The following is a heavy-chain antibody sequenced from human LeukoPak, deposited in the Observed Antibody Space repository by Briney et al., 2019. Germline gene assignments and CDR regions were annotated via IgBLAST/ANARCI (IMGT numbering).Heavy chain of an antibody. CDR2: IRYDGSNK. CDR3: AKGPRISRPYYFDY. V-gene: IGHV3-30*02. Sequence: GGSLRLSCAASGFTFSSYGMHWVRQAPGKGLEWVAFIRYDGSNKYYADSVKGRFTISRDNSKNTLYLQMNSLRAEDTAVYYCAKGPRISRPYYFDYWGQGTLVTVSS. D-gene: IGHD3-3*02. CDR1: GFTFSSYG. J-gene: IGHJ4*02.